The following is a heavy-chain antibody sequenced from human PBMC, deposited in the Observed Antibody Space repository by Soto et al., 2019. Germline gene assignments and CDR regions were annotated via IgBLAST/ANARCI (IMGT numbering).Heavy chain of an antibody. CDR1: RGSFSGYS. CDR2: IHQSGGT. V-gene: IGHV4-34*01. D-gene: IGHD3-10*01. J-gene: IGHJ4*02. CDR3: ARGGRD. Sequence: ETLSLTCAVNRGSFSGYSWSWTRQPPGKGLEWIGEIHQSGGTNYNPSLKRRVTISVDTSKTHFSLTLTSVTAADTAVYYCARGGRDWGQGTLVTVSS.